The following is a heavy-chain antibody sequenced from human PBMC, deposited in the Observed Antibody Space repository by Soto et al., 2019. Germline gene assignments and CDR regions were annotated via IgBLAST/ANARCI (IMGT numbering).Heavy chain of an antibody. CDR1: GFTFSSYA. Sequence: PGGSLRLSCAASGFTFSSYAMSWVRQAPGKGLGWVSVISGSGTGTYYADSVQGRFTISIDNSKNTLYLQMNSLRAEDTAVYYCAKSGYSSGWYSYFDYWGQGTLVTVS. J-gene: IGHJ4*02. CDR3: AKSGYSSGWYSYFDY. V-gene: IGHV3-23*01. D-gene: IGHD6-19*01. CDR2: ISGSGTGT.